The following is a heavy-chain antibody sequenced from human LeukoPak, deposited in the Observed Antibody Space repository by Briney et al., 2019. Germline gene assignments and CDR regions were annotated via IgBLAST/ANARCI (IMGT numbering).Heavy chain of an antibody. Sequence: SETLSLTCTVSGDSMNRGSYFWGWSRQPPGKGLEWIGGIHYSGVTYYNPSLKSRVTTSNDTSKSQFSLKLTSVTAADTAVYYCARLLGHAYWGQGILVAVSS. CDR3: ARLLGHAY. V-gene: IGHV4-39*01. D-gene: IGHD2-8*02. CDR2: IHYSGVT. CDR1: GDSMNRGSYF. J-gene: IGHJ4*02.